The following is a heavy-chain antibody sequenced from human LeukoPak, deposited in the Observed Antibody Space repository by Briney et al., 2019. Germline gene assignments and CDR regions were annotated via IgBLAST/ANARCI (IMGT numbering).Heavy chain of an antibody. CDR2: ISGSGGST. Sequence: GGSLRLSCEASGFTFNTYSMNWARQAPGKGLEWVSAISGSGGSTYYADSVKGRFTISRDNSKNTLYLQMNSLRAEDTAVYYCAKAPSGWGAGWGQGTLVTVSS. CDR1: GFTFNTYS. D-gene: IGHD6-19*01. J-gene: IGHJ4*02. V-gene: IGHV3-23*01. CDR3: AKAPSGWGAG.